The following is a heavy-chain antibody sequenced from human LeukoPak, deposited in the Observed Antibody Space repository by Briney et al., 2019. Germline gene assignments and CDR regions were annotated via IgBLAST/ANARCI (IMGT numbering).Heavy chain of an antibody. CDR1: GFTFSTHT. V-gene: IGHV3-21*01. CDR3: VRKTATEEVYFDN. CDR2: ISSRSSYI. Sequence: GGSLRLSCAASGFTFSTHTMNWVRQAPGKGLEWVLCISSRSSYIFYADSVRGRFIISRGNAKNSLYLQMNSLRPEDTAKYFCVRKTATEEVYFDNWGQGTPVTVSS. J-gene: IGHJ4*02.